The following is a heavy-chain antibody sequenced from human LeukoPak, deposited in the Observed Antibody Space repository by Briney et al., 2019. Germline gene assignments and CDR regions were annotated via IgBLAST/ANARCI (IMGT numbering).Heavy chain of an antibody. CDR1: GYTFTSYD. D-gene: IGHD6-6*01. CDR2: MNPNSGNT. J-gene: IGHJ5*02. CDR3: AIGKLASRRGSWFDP. Sequence: VASVKVSCKTSGYTFTSYDINWVRQATGQGLEWMGWMNPNSGNTGYAQKFQGRVTMTRNTSISTAYMDLTSLTSEDTAVYYCAIGKLASRRGSWFDPWGQGTLVTVSP. V-gene: IGHV1-8*02.